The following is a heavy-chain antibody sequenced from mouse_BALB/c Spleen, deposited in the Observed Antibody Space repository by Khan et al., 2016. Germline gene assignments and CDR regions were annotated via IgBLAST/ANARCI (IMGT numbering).Heavy chain of an antibody. J-gene: IGHJ2*01. CDR3: SRSMITPVFGC. CDR2: IAVKSDNFGA. Sequence: VQLVETGGGLVRPGNSLKLSCVTSGFTFSNYRMHWLRQPPGKRLEWIAVIAVKSDNFGANYADSVKGRFTISRDESKSSVYLQMDRLREEDTSTFYCSRSMITPVFGCWGQSTTLTVSS. CDR1: GFTFSNYR. V-gene: IGHV13-2*02. D-gene: IGHD2-4*01.